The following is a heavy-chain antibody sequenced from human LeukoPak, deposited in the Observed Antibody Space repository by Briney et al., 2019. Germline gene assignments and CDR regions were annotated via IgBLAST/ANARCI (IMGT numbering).Heavy chain of an antibody. J-gene: IGHJ4*02. CDR1: GGSISSYY. CDR3: ALVATITALFDY. V-gene: IGHV4-59*01. Sequence: PSETLSLTCTVSGGSISSYYWSWIRQPPGKGLEWIGYIYYSGSTNYNPSLKSRVTISVDTSKNQLSLKLSSVTAADTAVYYCALVATITALFDYWGQGTLVTVSS. CDR2: IYYSGST. D-gene: IGHD5-12*01.